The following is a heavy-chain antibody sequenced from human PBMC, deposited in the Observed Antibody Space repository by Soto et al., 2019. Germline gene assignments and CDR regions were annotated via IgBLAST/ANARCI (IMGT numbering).Heavy chain of an antibody. J-gene: IGHJ6*02. Sequence: GGSLRLSCSASGFTFSSYGMHWVRQTPGKGLEWVAVISYDGSNKYYADSVKGRFTISRDNSKNTLYLQMNSLRAEDTAVYYCAKDVLRFLEWLAFYGMDVWGQGTTVTVSS. V-gene: IGHV3-30*18. CDR2: ISYDGSNK. D-gene: IGHD3-3*01. CDR1: GFTFSSYG. CDR3: AKDVLRFLEWLAFYGMDV.